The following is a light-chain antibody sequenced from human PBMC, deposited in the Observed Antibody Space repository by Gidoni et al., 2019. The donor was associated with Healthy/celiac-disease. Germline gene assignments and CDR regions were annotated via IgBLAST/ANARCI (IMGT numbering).Light chain of an antibody. CDR2: AAS. CDR1: QSISSN. CDR3: QQSYSTPHS. J-gene: IGKJ4*01. V-gene: IGKV1-39*01. Sequence: DIQLTQSPSSLSATVGDRVTIPCRASQSISSNLNWYQQKPGKAPKLLSYAASSLQSGVPSRFSGSGSGTDFTLNISSLQTEDFATYYCQQSYSTPHSFGGGTKVEIK.